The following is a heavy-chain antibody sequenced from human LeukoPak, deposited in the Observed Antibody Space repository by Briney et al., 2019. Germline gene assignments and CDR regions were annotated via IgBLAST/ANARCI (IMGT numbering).Heavy chain of an antibody. CDR2: IYYSWST. V-gene: IGHV4-59*01. J-gene: IGHJ4*02. CDR1: GDSISSYY. CDR3: ASFGAYSIAGRFDY. D-gene: IGHD6-6*01. Sequence: SETLSLTCTVAGDSISSYYWSWIRQPPGKGLEWMGYIYYSWSTNYYPSLKSRITISVDTSKNQFSLKLSSVPAADTTVYYCASFGAYSIAGRFDYWGQGTLVTVSS.